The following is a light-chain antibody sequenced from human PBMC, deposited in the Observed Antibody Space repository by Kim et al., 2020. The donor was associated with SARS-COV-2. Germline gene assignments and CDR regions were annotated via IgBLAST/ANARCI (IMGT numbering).Light chain of an antibody. J-gene: IGLJ2*01. CDR1: SLRSYY. Sequence: SSELTQDPAVSVALGQTVRITCQGDSLRSYYATWYQQKPGQAPIVVTYGKNNRPSGIPDRSSGSSSGDTASLTITGTQAGDEADYYCNSRGSNDKVLFGG. V-gene: IGLV3-19*01. CDR3: NSRGSNDKVL. CDR2: GKN.